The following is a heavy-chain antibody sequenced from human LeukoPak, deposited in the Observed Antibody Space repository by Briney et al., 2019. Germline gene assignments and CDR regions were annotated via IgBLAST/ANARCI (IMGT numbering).Heavy chain of an antibody. CDR2: IRSKAYGGTT. J-gene: IGHJ4*02. D-gene: IGHD6-19*01. V-gene: IGHV3-49*03. CDR1: GFTFGDYA. Sequence: GGSLRLSCTASGFTFGDYAMSWFRQAPGKGLEWVGFIRSKAYGGTTEYAASVKGRFTISRDDSKSIAYLQMNSLKTEDTAVYYCTRDLVSDSSGWYSFDYWGQGTLVTVSS. CDR3: TRDLVSDSSGWYSFDY.